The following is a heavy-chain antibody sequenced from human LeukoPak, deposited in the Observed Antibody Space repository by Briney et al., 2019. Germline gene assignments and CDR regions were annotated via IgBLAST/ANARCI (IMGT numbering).Heavy chain of an antibody. V-gene: IGHV1-8*01. CDR1: GYTFTSYD. CDR2: MNPNSGNT. CDR3: ARVVVGATTVWFDP. D-gene: IGHD1-26*01. J-gene: IGHJ5*02. Sequence: GASVKVSCKASGYTFTSYDINWVRQATGQGLEWMGWMNPNSGNTGYAQKFQGRVTMTRNTSISTAYMELSSLRSEDTAVYYCARVVVGATTVWFDPWGQGTLVTVSS.